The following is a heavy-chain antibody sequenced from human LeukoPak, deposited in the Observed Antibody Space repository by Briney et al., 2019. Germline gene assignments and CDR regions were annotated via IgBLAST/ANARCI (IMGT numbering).Heavy chain of an antibody. CDR3: ARVGYCSGGSCYGAFDI. CDR1: GGTFSSYA. D-gene: IGHD2-15*01. CDR2: IIPIFGTA. V-gene: IGHV1-69*06. J-gene: IGHJ3*02. Sequence: SVKVSCKASGGTFSSYAISWVRQAPGQGLEWMGGIIPIFGTANYAQKFQGRVTITADKSTSTAYMELSSLRSEDTAVYYCARVGYCSGGSCYGAFDIWGQGTMITVSS.